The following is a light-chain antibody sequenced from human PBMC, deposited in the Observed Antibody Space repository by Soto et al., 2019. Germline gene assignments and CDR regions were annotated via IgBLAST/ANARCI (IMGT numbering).Light chain of an antibody. CDR2: GAS. V-gene: IGKV3-20*01. J-gene: IGKJ1*01. Sequence: ESLLTQSPGTLSLSPGERAFLSCRASQSVSSNYLAWYQQKPGQAPRLLIYGASTRATGIPDRFSGSGSGTDFTLTISRLEPEDSAVYYCQQYGSSPTWTFGQGTKVDIK. CDR3: QQYGSSPTWT. CDR1: QSVSSNY.